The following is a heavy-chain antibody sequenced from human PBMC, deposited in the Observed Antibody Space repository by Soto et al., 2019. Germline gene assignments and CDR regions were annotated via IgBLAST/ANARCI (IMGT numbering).Heavy chain of an antibody. V-gene: IGHV3-48*02. CDR3: ARVPGYCSGGGCYESVDY. D-gene: IGHD2-15*01. J-gene: IGHJ4*02. Sequence: GGSLRLSCAASGFTFSSYSMNWVRQAPGKGLEWVSYISSSSSTIYYADSVKGRFTISRDNAKNSLYLQMNSLRDEDTAVYYCARVPGYCSGGGCYESVDYWGQGTLVTVSS. CDR2: ISSSSSTI. CDR1: GFTFSSYS.